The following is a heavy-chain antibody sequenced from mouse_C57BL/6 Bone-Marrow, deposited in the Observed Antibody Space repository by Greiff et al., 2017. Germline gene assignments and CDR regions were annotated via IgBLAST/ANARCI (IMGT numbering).Heavy chain of an antibody. J-gene: IGHJ2*01. CDR2: INPNNGGT. D-gene: IGHD1-1*01. Sequence: EVQLQQSGPELVKPGASVKISCKASGYTFTDYYMNWVKQSHGKSLEWIGDINPNNGGTSYNQKLKGKATLTVDKSSSTAYMELRSLTSEDSAVYYGASDYYGSSWYFDYWGQGTILTVSS. V-gene: IGHV1-26*01. CDR1: GYTFTDYY. CDR3: ASDYYGSSWYFDY.